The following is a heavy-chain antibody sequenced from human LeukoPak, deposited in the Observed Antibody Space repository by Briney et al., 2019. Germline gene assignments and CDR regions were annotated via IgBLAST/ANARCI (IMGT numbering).Heavy chain of an antibody. V-gene: IGHV4-31*03. CDR3: ARGFPSHGSGSWGNWFDP. Sequence: SQTLSLTCTVSGGSISSGGYYWSWIRQHPGKGLEWIGYIYYSGSTYYNPSLKSRVTISVDTSKNQFSLKLSSVTAADTAVYYCARGFPSHGSGSWGNWFDPWGQGTLVTVSS. J-gene: IGHJ5*02. CDR2: IYYSGST. CDR1: GGSISSGGYY. D-gene: IGHD3-10*01.